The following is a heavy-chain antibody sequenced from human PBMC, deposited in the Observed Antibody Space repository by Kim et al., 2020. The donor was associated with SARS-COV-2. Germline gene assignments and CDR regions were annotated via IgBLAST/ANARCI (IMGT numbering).Heavy chain of an antibody. Sequence: SETLSLTCTVSGGSISSYYWSWIRQPPGKGLEWIGYIYYSGSTNYNPSLKSRVTISVDTSKNQFSLKLSSVTAADTAVYYCARYTPSGYYYDSSGYLGRGPHDAFDIWGQGTMVTVSS. CDR1: GGSISSYY. J-gene: IGHJ3*02. CDR2: IYYSGST. CDR3: ARYTPSGYYYDSSGYLGRGPHDAFDI. D-gene: IGHD3-22*01. V-gene: IGHV4-59*13.